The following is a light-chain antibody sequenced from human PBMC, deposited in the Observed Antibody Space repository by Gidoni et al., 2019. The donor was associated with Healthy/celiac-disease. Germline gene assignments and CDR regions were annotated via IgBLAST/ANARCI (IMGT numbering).Light chain of an antibody. CDR2: LGS. J-gene: IGKJ2*01. Sequence: DIVMTTSTLSLPVTSGEPASISCMSSQSRLHSNGYNYLDWYLQKPGQSPQLRIYLGSNRASGVPDRCSGSGSGTDFTLKISRVEAEDVGVYYCMQALQTPRTFGQGTKLEIK. CDR1: QSRLHSNGYNY. CDR3: MQALQTPRT. V-gene: IGKV2-28*01.